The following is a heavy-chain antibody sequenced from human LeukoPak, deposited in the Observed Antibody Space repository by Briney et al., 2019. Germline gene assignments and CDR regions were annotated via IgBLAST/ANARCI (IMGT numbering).Heavy chain of an antibody. CDR3: AKVATIFFRYYYMDV. CDR2: ISGSGGST. CDR1: GFTVSSNS. V-gene: IGHV3-23*01. D-gene: IGHD5-12*01. J-gene: IGHJ6*03. Sequence: PGGSLRLSCTVSGFTVSSNSMSWVRQAPGKGLEWVSAISGSGGSTYYADSVKGRFTISRDNSKNTLYLQMNSLRAEDTAVYYCAKVATIFFRYYYMDVWGKGTTVTVSS.